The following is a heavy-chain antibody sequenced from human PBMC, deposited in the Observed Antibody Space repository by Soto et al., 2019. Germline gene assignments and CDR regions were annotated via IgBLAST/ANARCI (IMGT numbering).Heavy chain of an antibody. V-gene: IGHV1-2*02. CDR1: GYTFTGYF. CDR2: INPNSGAT. CDR3: AIGRRKTSGSNTWFDP. Sequence: GASVKVSCKASGYTFTGYFIHWVRQDPGQGLEWMGYINPNSGATKYAPRFQGRVTMTSDTSIRTAYMDLSNLRSDDTTIYFCAIGRRKTSGSNTWFDPWGRGTQVTVSS. J-gene: IGHJ5*02. D-gene: IGHD2-15*01.